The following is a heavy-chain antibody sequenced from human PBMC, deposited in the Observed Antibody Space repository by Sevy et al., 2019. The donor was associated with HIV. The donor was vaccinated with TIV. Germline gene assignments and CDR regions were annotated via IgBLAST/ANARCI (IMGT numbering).Heavy chain of an antibody. V-gene: IGHV3-15*01. Sequence: GGSLRLSCAASGFSFTNAWMSWVRQAPGKGLEWVGRIKSKTDGGTRDFAAPVKGRFAISRDDSKSTFYLQMDGLKTEDTGVYYCTAGVGTSDCDYWGQGILVTVSS. D-gene: IGHD1-26*01. CDR3: TAGVGTSDCDY. CDR2: IKSKTDGGTR. J-gene: IGHJ4*02. CDR1: GFSFTNAW.